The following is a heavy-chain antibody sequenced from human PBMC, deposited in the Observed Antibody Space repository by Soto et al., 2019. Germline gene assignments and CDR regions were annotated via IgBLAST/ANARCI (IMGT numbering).Heavy chain of an antibody. V-gene: IGHV3-23*01. CDR1: GFTFSSYA. Sequence: GGSLRLSCAASGFTFSSYAMSWVRQAPGKGLEWVSTISGSGGGTYYADSMKGRFTISRDNSKNTLYLQMYSLRVEDTAVYYCARQSDHWGQGTLVTVSS. J-gene: IGHJ4*02. CDR3: ARQSDH. CDR2: ISGSGGGT.